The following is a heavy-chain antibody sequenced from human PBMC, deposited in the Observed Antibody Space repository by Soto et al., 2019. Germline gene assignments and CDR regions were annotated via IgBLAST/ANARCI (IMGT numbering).Heavy chain of an antibody. Sequence: PGGSLRLSCAASGFTFSSYGMHWVRQAPGKGLEWVAVISYDGSNKYYADSVKGRFTISRDNSKNTLYLQMNSLTADDTAVYYCANAHNSATPLTTPLDYWGQGTLVTVSS. CDR1: GFTFSSYG. J-gene: IGHJ4*02. V-gene: IGHV3-30*18. D-gene: IGHD1-1*01. CDR3: ANAHNSATPLTTPLDY. CDR2: ISYDGSNK.